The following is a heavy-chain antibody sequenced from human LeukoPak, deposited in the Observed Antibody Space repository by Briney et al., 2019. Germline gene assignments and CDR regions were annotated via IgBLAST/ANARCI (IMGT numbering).Heavy chain of an antibody. D-gene: IGHD4-17*01. J-gene: IGHJ4*02. V-gene: IGHV1-69*13. CDR3: ATCGDYRGDY. Sequence: ASVKVSCKASGGTFSSYAINWVRQAPGQGLEWMGGIIPMFGTANYAQKFQGRVTITADESTSTAYMDLSSLRSEDTAVYYCATCGDYRGDYWGQGTLVTVSS. CDR1: GGTFSSYA. CDR2: IIPMFGTA.